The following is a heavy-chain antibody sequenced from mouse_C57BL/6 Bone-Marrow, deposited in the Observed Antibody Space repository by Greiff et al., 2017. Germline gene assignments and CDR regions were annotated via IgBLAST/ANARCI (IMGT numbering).Heavy chain of an antibody. CDR2: ISGGGGNT. J-gene: IGHJ1*03. V-gene: IGHV5-9*01. CDR3: ARRGTEGYIDV. CDR1: GFTFSGYT. Sequence: DVKLVESGGGLVKPGGSLKLSCAASGFTFSGYTMSWVRQTPEKRLEWVATISGGGGNTYYPDRVKGRFTIARDNAKNTLYIQRSSLRSEDTALYDCARRGTEGYIDVWWTGTTITVSS.